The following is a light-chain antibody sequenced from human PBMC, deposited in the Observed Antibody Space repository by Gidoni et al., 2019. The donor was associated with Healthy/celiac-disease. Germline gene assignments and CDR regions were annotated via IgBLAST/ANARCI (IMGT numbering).Light chain of an antibody. CDR1: QSISSY. CDR3: QQGYSTPRT. J-gene: IGKJ2*01. Sequence: DIQMTQSPSSLPASVGDRVTITCRASQSISSYLNWYQQKPGKAPKLLIYAGSSLQSGVPARFSGSGSGTDFTLTISSLQAEDFATYYCQQGYSTPRTFGEGTKLEIK. CDR2: AGS. V-gene: IGKV1-39*01.